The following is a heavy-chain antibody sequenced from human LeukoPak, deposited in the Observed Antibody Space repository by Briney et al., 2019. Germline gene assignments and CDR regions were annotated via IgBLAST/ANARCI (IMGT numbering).Heavy chain of an antibody. CDR1: GYTFIGYY. Sequence: ASVKVSCKASGYTFIGYYIHWVRQAPGQGLEWMGWISAYNGNTNYAQKLQGRVTMTTDTSTSTAYMELRSLRSDDTAVYYCARTSGSYYQEYYFDYWGQGTLVTVSS. CDR2: ISAYNGNT. V-gene: IGHV1-18*04. D-gene: IGHD1-26*01. CDR3: ARTSGSYYQEYYFDY. J-gene: IGHJ4*02.